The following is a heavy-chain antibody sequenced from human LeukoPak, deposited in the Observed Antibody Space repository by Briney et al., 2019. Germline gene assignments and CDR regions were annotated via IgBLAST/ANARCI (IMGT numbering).Heavy chain of an antibody. Sequence: ASVKVSCKASGYTFTSYGISWVRQSPGQGLECMGWISAYNGNTNYAQKLQGRVTMTTDTSTSTAYMELRSLRSDDTAVYYCARENYYDSSGYPNDYWGQGTLVTVSS. CDR3: ARENYYDSSGYPNDY. CDR1: GYTFTSYG. CDR2: ISAYNGNT. V-gene: IGHV1-18*01. J-gene: IGHJ4*02. D-gene: IGHD3-22*01.